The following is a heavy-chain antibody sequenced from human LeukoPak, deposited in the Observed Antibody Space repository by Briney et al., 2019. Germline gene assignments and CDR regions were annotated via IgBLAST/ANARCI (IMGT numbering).Heavy chain of an antibody. CDR1: GFTFRTYA. V-gene: IGHV3-23*01. Sequence: GGSLRLSCAASGFTFRTYAMNWARQAPGKGLEWVSGIGVSGTSTYYADSVKGRFTISRDNSKNTLYLQINSLRAEDTAVYYCATALLRASTYMDVWGKGTTVTVSS. J-gene: IGHJ6*03. CDR2: IGVSGTST. D-gene: IGHD1-1*01. CDR3: ATALLRASTYMDV.